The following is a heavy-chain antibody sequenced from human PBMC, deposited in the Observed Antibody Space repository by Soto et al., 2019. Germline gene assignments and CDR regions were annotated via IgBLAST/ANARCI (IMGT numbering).Heavy chain of an antibody. CDR1: GFTFDSYG. CDR3: AKEHDSSGYYSAADY. Sequence: HPGGSLRLSCVASGFTFDSYGIHWVRQAPGKGLQWVALISYEGSNTYYADSVRGRFTISRDNSKNTLYLQMNSLRAEDTAVYYCAKEHDSSGYYSAADYWRQRTLVTVSS. CDR2: ISYEGSNT. D-gene: IGHD3-22*01. V-gene: IGHV3-30-3*01. J-gene: IGHJ4*02.